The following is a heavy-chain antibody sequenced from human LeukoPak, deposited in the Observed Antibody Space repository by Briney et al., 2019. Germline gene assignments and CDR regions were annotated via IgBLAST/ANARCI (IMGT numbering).Heavy chain of an antibody. CDR2: INAGNGDA. CDR1: GYPFSSYD. V-gene: IGHV1-3*01. Sequence: AASVKVSCKASGYPFSSYDIHWLRQAPGQSLEWMGWINAGNGDAKYSQKFQGKVTFTRDTSANTDYMELNSLRSEDTAVYYCARAQLGSNRPGDYWGQGTLVTVSS. CDR3: ARAQLGSNRPGDY. D-gene: IGHD6-13*01. J-gene: IGHJ4*02.